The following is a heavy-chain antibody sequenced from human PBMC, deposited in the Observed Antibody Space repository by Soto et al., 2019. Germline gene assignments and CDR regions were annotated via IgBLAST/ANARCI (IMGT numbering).Heavy chain of an antibody. V-gene: IGHV3-23*01. CDR2: ISGSGGST. J-gene: IGHJ6*03. Sequence: GGSLRLSCAASGFTFSSYAMSWVRQAPGKGLEWVSAISGSGGSTYYADSVKGRFTISRDNSKNTLYLQMNSLRAEDTAVYYCAKEVSDRKYYYYYYMDVWGKGTTVTVSS. D-gene: IGHD3-10*01. CDR3: AKEVSDRKYYYYYYMDV. CDR1: GFTFSSYA.